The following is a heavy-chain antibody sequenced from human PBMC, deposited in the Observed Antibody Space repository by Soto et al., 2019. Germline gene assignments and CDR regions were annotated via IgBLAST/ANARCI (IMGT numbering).Heavy chain of an antibody. V-gene: IGHV3-30*18. CDR1: WFAFITYA. CDR2: ISGDGRDK. D-gene: IGHD6-19*01. CDR3: AKDRTPVADYYFDY. J-gene: IGHJ4*02. Sequence: GGSLRLSCASSWFAFITYAMHWVRQAPGKGLEWVAVISGDGRDKHHADSVKGRFTISRDNSKNTLYLQMNSLGAEDTAVYYCAKDRTPVADYYFDYWGQGTLVTVSS.